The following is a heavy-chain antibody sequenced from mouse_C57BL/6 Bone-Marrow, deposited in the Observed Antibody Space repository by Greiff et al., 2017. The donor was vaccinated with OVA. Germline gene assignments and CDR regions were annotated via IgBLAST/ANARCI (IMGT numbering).Heavy chain of an antibody. Sequence: VQLQQSGAELVRPGPSVKLSCKASGYTFTNYWMHWVKQRPGQGLEWIGVIAPSDSYINYNQKFKGRATLTVDTSSSTAYMHLSSLTSEDSALYYCAHYGSRLYLHYWGQGTSLTVSS. CDR3: AHYGSRLYLHY. CDR2: IAPSDSYI. CDR1: GYTFTNYW. J-gene: IGHJ2*02. D-gene: IGHD1-1*01. V-gene: IGHV1-59*01.